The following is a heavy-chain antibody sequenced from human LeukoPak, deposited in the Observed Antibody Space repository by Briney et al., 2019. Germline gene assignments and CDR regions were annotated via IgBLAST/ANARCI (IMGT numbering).Heavy chain of an antibody. CDR2: IYYSGSP. CDR1: GGSVSTSSYY. J-gene: IGHJ4*02. Sequence: PSETLSLTCTVSGGSVSTSSYYWGWIRQPPGKGLEWIGSIYYSGSPYYNPSLKSRVTISVDTSKSQFSLKLSSVTAADTAVYYCARPYSDSTYYFDNWGQGTLVTVSS. CDR3: ARPYSDSTYYFDN. V-gene: IGHV4-39*01. D-gene: IGHD5-12*01.